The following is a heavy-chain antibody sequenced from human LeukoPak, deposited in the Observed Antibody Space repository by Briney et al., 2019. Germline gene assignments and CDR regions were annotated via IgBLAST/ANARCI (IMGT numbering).Heavy chain of an antibody. Sequence: SETLSLTCTVSRGSIQSHFWSWVRQPAGKGLEWIGRVFDSGNTDYNPSLNGRVTLSVDTSKNEFSLTLTSVTAADTAVYYCARETWIQLRLIDYWGQGTLVTVSS. V-gene: IGHV4-4*07. D-gene: IGHD5-18*01. J-gene: IGHJ4*02. CDR2: VFDSGNT. CDR3: ARETWIQLRLIDY. CDR1: RGSIQSHF.